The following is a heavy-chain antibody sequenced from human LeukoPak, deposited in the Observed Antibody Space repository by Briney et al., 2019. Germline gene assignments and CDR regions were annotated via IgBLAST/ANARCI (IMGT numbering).Heavy chain of an antibody. CDR3: ARDSGPPNYYFDY. V-gene: IGHV4-38-2*02. J-gene: IGHJ4*02. CDR2: IYHSGST. Sequence: SETLSLTCTVSGYSISSGYYWGWIRQPPGKGLEWIGSIYHSGSTYYNPSLKSRVTISVDTSKNQLSLNLNSVTAADTAVYYCARDSGPPNYYFDYWGQGTLVTVSS. D-gene: IGHD2-8*02. CDR1: GYSISSGYY.